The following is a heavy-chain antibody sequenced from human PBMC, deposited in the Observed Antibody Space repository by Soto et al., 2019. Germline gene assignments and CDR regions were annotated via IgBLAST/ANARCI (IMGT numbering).Heavy chain of an antibody. CDR2: ISAYNGNT. CDR1: GYTFTSYG. Sequence: QVQLVQSGAEVKKPGASVKVSCKASGYTFTSYGISWVRQAPGHGLEWMGWISAYNGNTNYAQKLQGRVTMTTDTYTSTASIELRSMRSDDTAVYYCARDAVWATVVLHDAFDIWVQGTMVTVSS. J-gene: IGHJ3*02. D-gene: IGHD4-17*01. CDR3: ARDAVWATVVLHDAFDI. V-gene: IGHV1-18*04.